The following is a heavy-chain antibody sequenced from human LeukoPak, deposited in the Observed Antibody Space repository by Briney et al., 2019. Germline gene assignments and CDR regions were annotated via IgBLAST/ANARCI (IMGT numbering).Heavy chain of an antibody. J-gene: IGHJ4*02. CDR2: INPNSGGT. Sequence: ASVKVSCKASGYTFTGYYMHWVRQAPGQGLEWMGWINPNSGGTNYAQKFQGRVTMTRDTSISTAYMELSRLRSDDTAVYYCARDLFRRGNSSGCWNYWGQGTLVTVSS. CDR1: GYTFTGYY. D-gene: IGHD6-19*01. V-gene: IGHV1-2*02. CDR3: ARDLFRRGNSSGCWNY.